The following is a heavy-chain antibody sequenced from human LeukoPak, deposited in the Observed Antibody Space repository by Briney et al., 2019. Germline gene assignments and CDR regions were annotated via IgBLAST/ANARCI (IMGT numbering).Heavy chain of an antibody. D-gene: IGHD3-10*01. CDR3: ARGLPLLLWSESNWFDP. CDR2: IYHSGST. Sequence: KTSETLSLTCTVSGYSISSGYYWGWIRQPPGKGLEWIGSIYHSGSTYYNPSLKSRVIISVDTSKNQFSLKLSSVTAADTAVYYCARGLPLLLWSESNWFDPWGQGTLVTVSS. J-gene: IGHJ5*02. V-gene: IGHV4-38-2*02. CDR1: GYSISSGYY.